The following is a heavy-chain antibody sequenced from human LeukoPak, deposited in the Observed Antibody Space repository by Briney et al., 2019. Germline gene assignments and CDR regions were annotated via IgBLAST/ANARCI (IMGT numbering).Heavy chain of an antibody. CDR3: ARITIFGVVIIPFDY. CDR1: GGSISSSSYY. CDR2: IYYSGST. V-gene: IGHV4-39*01. D-gene: IGHD3-3*01. Sequence: PSETLSLTCTVPGGSISSSSYYWGWIRQPPGKGLEWIGSIYYSGSTYYNPSLKSRVTISVDTSKNQFSLKLSSVTAADTAVYYCARITIFGVVIIPFDYWGQGTLVTVSS. J-gene: IGHJ4*02.